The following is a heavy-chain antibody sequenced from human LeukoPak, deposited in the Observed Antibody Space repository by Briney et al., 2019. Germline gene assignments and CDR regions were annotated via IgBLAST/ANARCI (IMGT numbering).Heavy chain of an antibody. CDR3: ARLSGSSWYGPKAFDY. CDR1: GGSISSYY. D-gene: IGHD6-13*01. Sequence: PSETLSLTCTVSGGSISSYYWGWIRQPPGKGLEWIGSIYYSGSTYYNPSLKSRVTISVDTSKNQFSLKLSSVTAADTAVCYCARLSGSSWYGPKAFDYWGQGTLVTVSS. J-gene: IGHJ4*02. V-gene: IGHV4-39*01. CDR2: IYYSGST.